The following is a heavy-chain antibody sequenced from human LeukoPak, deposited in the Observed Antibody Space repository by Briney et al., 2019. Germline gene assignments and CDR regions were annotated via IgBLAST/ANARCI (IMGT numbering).Heavy chain of an antibody. V-gene: IGHV1-2*02. CDR2: INPNSGGT. J-gene: IGHJ4*02. D-gene: IGHD4-17*01. CDR1: GYTFTDYY. Sequence: ASVKVSCKASGYTFTDYYLHWVRQAPGQGLEWMGWINPNSGGTNSAQTFQGRVTMTRDTSITTAYLDLSRLRSDDTAVYYCAIFQGTYGDNENDYWGQGTLVTVSS. CDR3: AIFQGTYGDNENDY.